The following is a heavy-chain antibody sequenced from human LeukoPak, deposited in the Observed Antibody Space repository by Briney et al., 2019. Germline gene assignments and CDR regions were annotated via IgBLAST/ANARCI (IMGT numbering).Heavy chain of an antibody. CDR1: GGTFSSYA. CDR2: IIPIFGTA. Sequence: SVKVSCKASGGTFSSYAISWVRQAPGQGLEWMGGIIPIFGTANYAQKFQGRVTITTDESTNTAYMELSSLRSEDTAVYYCTIIPNVIVFTHQFEYWGQGTLVTVSS. V-gene: IGHV1-69*05. D-gene: IGHD2-21*01. CDR3: TIIPNVIVFTHQFEY. J-gene: IGHJ4*02.